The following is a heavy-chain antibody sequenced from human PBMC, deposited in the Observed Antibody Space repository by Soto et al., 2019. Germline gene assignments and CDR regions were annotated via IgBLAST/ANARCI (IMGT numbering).Heavy chain of an antibody. V-gene: IGHV4-4*07. CDR3: SRVGCSNSKCYTRGMDV. CDR2: IYSDGTT. J-gene: IGHJ6*02. D-gene: IGHD2-2*01. CDR1: GGSISGYY. Sequence: SETLSLTCTVSGGSISGYYWSWVRQPAGKGLEWVGRIYSDGTTNYSPSLKSRVTMSLDTSKDQFSLHLNSVTAADTAVYYCSRVGCSNSKCYTRGMDVWGQGTTVTVSS.